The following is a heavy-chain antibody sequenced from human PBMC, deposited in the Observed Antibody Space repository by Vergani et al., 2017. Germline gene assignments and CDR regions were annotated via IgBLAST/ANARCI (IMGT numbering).Heavy chain of an antibody. CDR3: ARDRGNSGDYNFDY. J-gene: IGHJ4*02. D-gene: IGHD1-26*01. CDR1: GYTFSSYG. V-gene: IGHV1-18*01. Sequence: QVQLVQSGPEVKKPGASVKVSCKASGYTFSSYGISWVRQAPGQGLEWLGWISVYNGETKFAQKFQGRVTLTRDTSTDTAYMEMGSLRSDDTAVYYCARDRGNSGDYNFDYWGQGTLVTVSS. CDR2: ISVYNGET.